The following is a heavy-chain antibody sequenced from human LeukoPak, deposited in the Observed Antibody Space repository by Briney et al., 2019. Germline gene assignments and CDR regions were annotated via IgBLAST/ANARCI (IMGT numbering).Heavy chain of an antibody. CDR3: ARDGEPYTSYYYGSGSYYP. V-gene: IGHV1-18*01. CDR1: GYTFSSYG. J-gene: IGHJ5*02. Sequence: ASVKVSCKASGYTFSSYGISWVRQAPGQGLEWMGWISAYNGNTNYAQKLQGRVTMTTDTSTSTAYMELRSLRSDDTAVYYCARDGEPYTSYYYGSGSYYPWGQGTLVTVSS. D-gene: IGHD3-10*01. CDR2: ISAYNGNT.